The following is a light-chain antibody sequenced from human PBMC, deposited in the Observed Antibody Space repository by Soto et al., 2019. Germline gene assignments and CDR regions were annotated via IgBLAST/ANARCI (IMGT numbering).Light chain of an antibody. V-gene: IGKV3-20*01. CDR3: QQYESSWT. Sequence: EIVLTQSPGTLSLSPGERATLSCRASQSVSSNYLAWYQQKPGQAPRLLIYCAPGRATGIPDRVSGSGSGTDFTLTISRLEPEDFAVYYCQQYESSWTFGQGTKVEMK. J-gene: IGKJ1*01. CDR2: CAP. CDR1: QSVSSNY.